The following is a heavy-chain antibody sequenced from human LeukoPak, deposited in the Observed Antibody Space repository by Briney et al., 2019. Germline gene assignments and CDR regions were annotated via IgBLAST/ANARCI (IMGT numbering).Heavy chain of an antibody. CDR2: INPSGGST. V-gene: IGHV1-46*01. CDR1: GYTFTSYY. J-gene: IGHJ2*01. Sequence: ASVKVSCKTSGYTFTSYYMHWVRQAPGQGLEWMGIINPSGGSTSYAQKFQGRVTMTRDMSTSTVYMELSSLRSEDTAVYYCARDLQLSYYYDSSGWYFDLWGRGTLVTVSS. D-gene: IGHD3-22*01. CDR3: ARDLQLSYYYDSSGWYFDL.